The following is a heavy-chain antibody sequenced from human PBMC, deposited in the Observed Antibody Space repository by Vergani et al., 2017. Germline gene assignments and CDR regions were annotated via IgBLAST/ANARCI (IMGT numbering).Heavy chain of an antibody. Sequence: QVQLVQSGAEVKKPGSSVKVSCKASGGTFSSYTIRWVRQAPGQGLEWMGRIIPLLGIANYAQKFQGRVPITADKSTSTAYMELSSLSSEDTAVYYCEALLSRPSFDYWGQGTLVTVSS. D-gene: IGHD2-21*01. CDR3: EALLSRPSFDY. CDR2: IIPLLGIA. CDR1: GGTFSSYT. J-gene: IGHJ4*02. V-gene: IGHV1-69*02.